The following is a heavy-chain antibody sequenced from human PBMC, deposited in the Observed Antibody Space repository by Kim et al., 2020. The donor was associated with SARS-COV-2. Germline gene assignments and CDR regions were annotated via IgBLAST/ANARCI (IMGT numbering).Heavy chain of an antibody. CDR2: IYYTGST. Sequence: SETLSLTCAVSGGSIKGHYWSWVRQPPGKGLEWMGFIYYTGSTNYNPSLMGRVAMSVDTSKKQFSLRLNSVTAADTAVYYCARYLVATHNFDYWCQGTLVTVSS. CDR1: GGSIKGHY. J-gene: IGHJ4*02. CDR3: ARYLVATHNFDY. D-gene: IGHD5-12*01. V-gene: IGHV4-59*08.